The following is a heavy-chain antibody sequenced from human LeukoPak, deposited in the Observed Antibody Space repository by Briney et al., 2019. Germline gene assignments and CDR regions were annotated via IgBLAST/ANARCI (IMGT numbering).Heavy chain of an antibody. CDR2: INPSGGST. D-gene: IGHD3-10*01. V-gene: IGHV1-46*01. CDR3: AVLVGGEFDY. Sequence: ASVKVSCKASGYTFTSYYMHWVRQAPGQGFEWMGIINPSGGSTSYAQKFQGRVTMTRDTSTSTAYMELSSLRSEDTAVYYCAVLVGGEFDYWGQGTLVTVSS. J-gene: IGHJ4*02. CDR1: GYTFTSYY.